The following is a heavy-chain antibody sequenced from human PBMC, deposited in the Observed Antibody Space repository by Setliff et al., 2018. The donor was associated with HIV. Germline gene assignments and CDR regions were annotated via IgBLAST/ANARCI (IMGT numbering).Heavy chain of an antibody. Sequence: PSETLSLTCAVSGYSISSGYYWGWIRQPPGKGLEWVGSIYTSGSTNYNPSLKSRVTMSVDTSKNQFSLKLSSVTAADTAVYYCARDRWFGEPDAFDIWGQGTMVTVSS. D-gene: IGHD3-10*01. J-gene: IGHJ3*02. V-gene: IGHV4-38-2*02. CDR3: ARDRWFGEPDAFDI. CDR2: IYTSGST. CDR1: GYSISSGYY.